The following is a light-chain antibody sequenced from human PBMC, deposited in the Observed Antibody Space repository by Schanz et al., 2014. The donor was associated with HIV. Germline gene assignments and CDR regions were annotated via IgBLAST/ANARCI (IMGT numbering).Light chain of an antibody. Sequence: EIVLTQSPVILSLSPGERATLSCRASQTVSSNSLGWYQQKRGQVPRLLIYSESRRANGIPARFSGSGSGTDFTLTXXRLEPEDFAVYYCQHYGSSFGPGTKVDIK. V-gene: IGKV3-20*01. J-gene: IGKJ3*01. CDR3: QHYGSS. CDR2: SES. CDR1: QTVSSNS.